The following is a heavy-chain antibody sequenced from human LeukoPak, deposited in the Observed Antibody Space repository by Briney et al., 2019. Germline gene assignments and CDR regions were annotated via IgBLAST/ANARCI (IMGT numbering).Heavy chain of an antibody. J-gene: IGHJ4*02. CDR2: ISTRGDIT. Sequence: SGGSLRLSCAASGFTFSSYGMNWVRQAPGKGLEWVSAISTRGDITYYADSVKGRFTISRDNSKNTLYLQTNSLRAEDTAVYYCAKDSRRFDYWGQGTLVTVSS. V-gene: IGHV3-23*01. CDR3: AKDSRRFDY. CDR1: GFTFSSYG.